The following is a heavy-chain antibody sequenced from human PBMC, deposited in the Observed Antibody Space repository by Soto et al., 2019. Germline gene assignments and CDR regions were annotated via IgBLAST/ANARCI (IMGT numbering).Heavy chain of an antibody. Sequence: QVQLVQSGAEVKKPGASVKVSCKASGYTFTTYRISWVRQAPGQGLEWMGCISGYNGNTNYAQKVQGRVTMTTDTSTSTAYMELRSLRSDDTAMYYCARSHARYGSGSYVYYYGMDVWGQGTTVTVSS. J-gene: IGHJ6*02. CDR3: ARSHARYGSGSYVYYYGMDV. D-gene: IGHD3-10*01. V-gene: IGHV1-18*01. CDR1: GYTFTTYR. CDR2: ISGYNGNT.